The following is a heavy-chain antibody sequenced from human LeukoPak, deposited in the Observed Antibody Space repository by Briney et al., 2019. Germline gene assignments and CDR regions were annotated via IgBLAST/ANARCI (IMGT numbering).Heavy chain of an antibody. CDR1: GFTFSSYA. CDR2: ISYDGSNK. J-gene: IGHJ1*01. V-gene: IGHV3-30-3*01. CDR3: ARVRGIAAGQYFQH. D-gene: IGHD6-13*01. Sequence: SGGSLRLSCAASGFTFSSYAMHWVRQAPGKGLEWVAVISYDGSNKYYADSVKGRFTISRDNAKNSLYLQMNSLRAEDTAVYYCARVRGIAAGQYFQHWGQGTLVTVSS.